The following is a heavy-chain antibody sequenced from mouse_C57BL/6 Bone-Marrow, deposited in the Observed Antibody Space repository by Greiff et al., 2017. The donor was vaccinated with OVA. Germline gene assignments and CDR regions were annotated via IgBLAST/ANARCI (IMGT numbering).Heavy chain of an antibody. J-gene: IGHJ1*03. CDR2: INPNNGGT. CDR1: GYTFTDYN. CDR3: AKVPGYGSSYWYFDV. D-gene: IGHD1-1*01. V-gene: IGHV1-18*01. Sequence: EVQLQQSGPELVKPGASVKIPCKASGYTFTDYNMDWVKQSHGKSLEWIGDINPNNGGTIYNQKFKGKATLTVDKSSSTAYMELRSLTSEDTAVYYCAKVPGYGSSYWYFDVWGTGTTVTVSS.